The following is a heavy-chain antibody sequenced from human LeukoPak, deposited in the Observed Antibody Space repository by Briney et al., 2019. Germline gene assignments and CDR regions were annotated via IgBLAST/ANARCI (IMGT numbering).Heavy chain of an antibody. CDR3: ARAHSSGWYAGV. CDR1: GFTVSSNY. J-gene: IGHJ4*02. D-gene: IGHD6-19*01. CDR2: IYSGGST. V-gene: IGHV3-66*01. Sequence: PGGSLRLSCAASGFTVSSNYMSWVRQAPGKGLEWVSVIYSGGSTYYADSVKGRFTISRDNSKNTLYLQMNSLRAENTAVYYCARAHSSGWYAGVWGQGTLVTVSS.